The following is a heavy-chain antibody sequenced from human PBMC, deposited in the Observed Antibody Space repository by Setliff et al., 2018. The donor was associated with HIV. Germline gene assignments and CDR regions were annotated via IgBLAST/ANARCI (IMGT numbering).Heavy chain of an antibody. D-gene: IGHD2-15*01. CDR2: ITHSGST. J-gene: IGHJ3*02. Sequence: SETLSLTCAVYGGSCSGSYWSWIRQPPGKGLEWIGEITHSGSTYYNPSLKRRVTISVDTSKNQFSLKLSSVTAADTAVYYCARYGGWSAFDIWGQGTMVTVS. CDR3: ARYGGWSAFDI. CDR1: GGSCSGSY. V-gene: IGHV4-34*01.